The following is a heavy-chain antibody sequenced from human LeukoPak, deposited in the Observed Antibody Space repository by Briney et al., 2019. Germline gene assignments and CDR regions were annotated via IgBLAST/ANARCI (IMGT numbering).Heavy chain of an antibody. CDR1: EYTFGSYA. J-gene: IGHJ4*02. Sequence: PGRSLRLSCAASEYTFGSYAMHWVRQAPGKGLEWVAVISYDASNKYYADSVKGRFTISRDNSKNTLYLQMNSLRAEDTAVYYCARAAAGKGGYYFDYWGQGTLVTVSS. CDR2: ISYDASNK. D-gene: IGHD6-13*01. CDR3: ARAAAGKGGYYFDY. V-gene: IGHV3-30*14.